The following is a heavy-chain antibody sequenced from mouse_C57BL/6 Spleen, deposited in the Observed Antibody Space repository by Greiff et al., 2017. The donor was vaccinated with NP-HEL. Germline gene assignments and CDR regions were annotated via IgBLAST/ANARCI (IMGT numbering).Heavy chain of an antibody. CDR2: IYPRSGNT. CDR3: ARGNYYGSSYVRGYAMDY. D-gene: IGHD1-1*01. CDR1: GYTFTSYG. J-gene: IGHJ4*01. Sequence: VQLQQSGAELARPGASVKLSCKASGYTFTSYGISWVKQRTGQGLEWIGEIYPRSGNTYYNEKFKGKATLTADKSSSTAYMELRSLTSEDSAVYFCARGNYYGSSYVRGYAMDYWGQGTSVTVSS. V-gene: IGHV1-81*01.